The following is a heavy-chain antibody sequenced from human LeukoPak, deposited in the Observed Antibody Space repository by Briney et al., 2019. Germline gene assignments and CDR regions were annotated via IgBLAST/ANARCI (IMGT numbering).Heavy chain of an antibody. V-gene: IGHV1-2*06. D-gene: IGHD5-18*01. CDR2: INPNSGGT. Sequence: GASVKVSCKASGYTFTGYYMHWVRQAPGQGLEWMGRINPNSGGTNYAQKFQGRVTMTRDTSISTAYMELSRLRSDDTAVYYCARGVGYSYGLPDYWGQGTLVTVSS. CDR1: GYTFTGYY. CDR3: ARGVGYSYGLPDY. J-gene: IGHJ4*02.